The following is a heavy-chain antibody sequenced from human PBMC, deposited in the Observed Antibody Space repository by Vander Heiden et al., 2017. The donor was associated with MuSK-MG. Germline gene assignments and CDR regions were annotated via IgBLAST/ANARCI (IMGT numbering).Heavy chain of an antibody. CDR3: AREQDWYGWSYSAFGY. Sequence: EVQLVESGGGLVQPGGSLRLSCAASGFTFSSYWMHWVRQAPGKGLGWVANIKQDGNEKYYVDSWNGRFTISRDNAKKSRVLQMNSLRVDDTAVYYCAREQDWYGWSYSAFGYWGQGTLVTVSS. V-gene: IGHV3-7*01. CDR2: IKQDGNEK. CDR1: GFTFSSYW. D-gene: IGHD1-26*01. J-gene: IGHJ4*02.